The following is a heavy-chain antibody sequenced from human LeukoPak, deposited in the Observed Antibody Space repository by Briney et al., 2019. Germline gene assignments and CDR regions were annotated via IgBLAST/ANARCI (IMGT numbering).Heavy chain of an antibody. J-gene: IGHJ3*02. CDR2: INPNNGGT. CDR1: GYTFTGYY. CDR3: ARDRLTGYEDFDI. D-gene: IGHD3-16*01. Sequence: ASVKVSCKTSGYTFTGYYIHWVRQAPGQGREWMGWINPNNGGTNYAQKFQGRVTITRDTSITTAYMELSRLRPDATAVYYYARDRLTGYEDFDIWGQGTMVTVSS. V-gene: IGHV1-2*02.